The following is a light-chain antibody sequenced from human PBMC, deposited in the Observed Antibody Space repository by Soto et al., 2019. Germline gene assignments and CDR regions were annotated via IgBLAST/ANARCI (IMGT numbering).Light chain of an antibody. J-gene: IGLJ2*01. CDR3: QSYDSSLSVV. CDR2: GNS. Sequence: QPVLTQPPSVSGAPGQRVTISCTGSSSNIGAGYDVHWYQQLPGTAPKLLICGNSNRPSGVPDRFSGSKSGTSASLAITGLQAEDEADYYCQSYDSSLSVVFGGGTK. CDR1: SSNIGAGYD. V-gene: IGLV1-40*01.